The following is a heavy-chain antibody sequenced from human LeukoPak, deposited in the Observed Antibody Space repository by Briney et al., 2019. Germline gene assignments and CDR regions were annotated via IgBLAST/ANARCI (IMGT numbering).Heavy chain of an antibody. CDR1: GYTFTSYA. Sequence: ASVKVSCKASGYTFTSYAMHWVRQAPGQRLEWMGWINAGNGNTKYSQKFQGRVTITRDTSASTAYMELSSLRSEDTAVYYCARDYDILTGYYVYWGQGTLVTVSS. D-gene: IGHD3-9*01. CDR3: ARDYDILTGYYVY. V-gene: IGHV1-3*01. CDR2: INAGNGNT. J-gene: IGHJ4*02.